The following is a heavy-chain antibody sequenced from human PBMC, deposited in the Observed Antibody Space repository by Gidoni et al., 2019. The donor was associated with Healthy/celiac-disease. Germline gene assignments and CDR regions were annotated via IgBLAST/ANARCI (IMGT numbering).Heavy chain of an antibody. CDR2: ISGSVGST. Sequence: EVQLLESGGGLVQPGGYLSLSCAASGLTFSSYAMSWVRQAPGKGLEWVSAISGSVGSTYYSDSVKGRFTISRDNSKNTLYLQMNSLRAEDTAVYYCAKDRNKYPSYYFDYWGQGTLVTVSS. J-gene: IGHJ4*02. D-gene: IGHD3-10*01. CDR3: AKDRNKYPSYYFDY. V-gene: IGHV3-23*01. CDR1: GLTFSSYA.